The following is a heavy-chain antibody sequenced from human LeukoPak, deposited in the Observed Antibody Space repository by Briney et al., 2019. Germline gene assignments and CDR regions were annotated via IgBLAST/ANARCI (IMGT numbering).Heavy chain of an antibody. D-gene: IGHD2-2*01. CDR2: IWYDGSNK. Sequence: GRSLRLSCAASGFTFSSYGMHWVHQAPGKGLEWVAVIWYDGSNKYYADSVKGRFTISRDNSKNTLYLQMNSLRAEDTAVYYCAKDGQVPPGYYFDYWGQGTLVTVSS. CDR1: GFTFSSYG. V-gene: IGHV3-33*06. CDR3: AKDGQVPPGYYFDY. J-gene: IGHJ4*02.